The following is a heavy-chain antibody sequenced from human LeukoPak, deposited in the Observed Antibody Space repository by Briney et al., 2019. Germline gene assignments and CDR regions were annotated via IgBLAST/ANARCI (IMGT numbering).Heavy chain of an antibody. CDR2: ISGSGVST. Sequence: GGSLRLSCVVSGLTFSSYAMSWVRQAPGNGLQWVSSISGSGVSTFYADSVKGRLIISRDNSKNTLYLQMNSLRAEDTAVYYCAKDRRYCSSTSCYARGGTNLEDYYYYGMDVWGQGTTVTVSS. D-gene: IGHD2-2*01. V-gene: IGHV3-23*01. CDR1: GLTFSSYA. CDR3: AKDRRYCSSTSCYARGGTNLEDYYYYGMDV. J-gene: IGHJ6*02.